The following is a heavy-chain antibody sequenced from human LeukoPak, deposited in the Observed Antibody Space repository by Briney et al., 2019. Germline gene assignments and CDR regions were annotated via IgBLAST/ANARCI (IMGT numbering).Heavy chain of an antibody. CDR1: GFTVSRKY. CDR2: IYSGGGT. V-gene: IGHV3-66*01. Sequence: PGGSLRLSCAASGFTVSRKYMSWVRQAPGKGLEWVSVIYSGGGTYYADSVKGRFTISRDNSKNTLYLQMDSLRAEDTAVYYCARDQDPPFGYWGQGTLVTVSS. CDR3: ARDQDPPFGY. J-gene: IGHJ4*02.